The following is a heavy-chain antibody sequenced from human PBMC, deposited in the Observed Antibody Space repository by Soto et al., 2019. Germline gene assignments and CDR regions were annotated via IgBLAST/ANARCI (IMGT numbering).Heavy chain of an antibody. CDR2: INPSGTRT. Sequence: QVQLVQSGAEVQKPGASVKVSCKASGYTFTSYYMHWVRQAPGQGLEWMGIINPSGTRTTYAQKFQGRVTMTGDTSKSTGYLELTSLRSDDTAVYYCARSAFSGGTCYQGHFDYWGQGTLVTVSS. J-gene: IGHJ4*02. D-gene: IGHD2-15*01. V-gene: IGHV1-46*01. CDR3: ARSAFSGGTCYQGHFDY. CDR1: GYTFTSYY.